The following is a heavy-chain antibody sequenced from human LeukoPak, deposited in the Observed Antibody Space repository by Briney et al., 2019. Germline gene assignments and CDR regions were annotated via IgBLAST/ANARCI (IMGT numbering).Heavy chain of an antibody. Sequence: GGSLRLSCAASGVTLSSYAMHWVRQAPGKGLEWVAVISYDGSNTYYADSVKGRFTISRDNSKNTLYLQMNSLRAEDTAVYYCARLYSSGWYFDYWGQGTLVTVSS. CDR2: ISYDGSNT. V-gene: IGHV3-30*04. J-gene: IGHJ4*02. D-gene: IGHD6-19*01. CDR3: ARLYSSGWYFDY. CDR1: GVTLSSYA.